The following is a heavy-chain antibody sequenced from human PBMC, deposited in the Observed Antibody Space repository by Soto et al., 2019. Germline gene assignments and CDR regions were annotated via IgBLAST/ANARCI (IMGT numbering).Heavy chain of an antibody. V-gene: IGHV1-18*01. J-gene: IGHJ3*01. Sequence: QVQLVQSGAEVKKPGASVKVSCKTSGYTFTGYGINWVRQAPGHGLEWMGWISVFNGNTKYGQNIQDRVIMTTDTSTITAYMERRSLRSDDTAVYFCGRDGSGGIIDSWGQGTMLIVSS. CDR1: GYTFTGYG. D-gene: IGHD2-15*01. CDR3: GRDGSGGIIDS. CDR2: ISVFNGNT.